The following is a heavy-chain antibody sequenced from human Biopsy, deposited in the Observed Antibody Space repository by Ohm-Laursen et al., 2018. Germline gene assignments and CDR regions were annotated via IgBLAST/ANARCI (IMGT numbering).Heavy chain of an antibody. D-gene: IGHD1-26*01. CDR2: IYYTGST. J-gene: IGHJ2*01. Sequence: PSQTLSLTWTVSGGSISSYYWSWIRQPPGKGLEWIGYIYYTGSTNYNPSLKSRVTISGDTSMNHLSLRLTSVTAADTAVYYCARHAPSYSGSYWRYSDLWGRGSPVTVPS. CDR1: GGSISSYY. V-gene: IGHV4-59*08. CDR3: ARHAPSYSGSYWRYSDL.